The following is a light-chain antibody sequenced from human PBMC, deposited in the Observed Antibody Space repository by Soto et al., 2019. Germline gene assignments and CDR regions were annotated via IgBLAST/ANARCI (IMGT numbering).Light chain of an antibody. J-gene: IGLJ3*02. V-gene: IGLV1-40*01. CDR3: QSYDSSLSGSV. Sequence: QSVLTQPPSVSGAPGQRVTISCTGSSSNIGAGYDVHWYQQLPGTAPKLLIYGNSNRPSGVPDRFSGSTSGTSASLAITGLQAEDEAVYYCQSYDSSLSGSVFGGGTKLTVL. CDR2: GNS. CDR1: SSNIGAGYD.